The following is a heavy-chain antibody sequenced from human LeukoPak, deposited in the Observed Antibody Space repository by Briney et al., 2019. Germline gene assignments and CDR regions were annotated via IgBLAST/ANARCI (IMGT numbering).Heavy chain of an antibody. J-gene: IGHJ5*02. Sequence: ASVKVSCKASGYTFTSYYMHWVRQAPGQGLEWMGIINPSGACTSYAQKFRGRVTMTRDTSTSTVYMELSSLRSEDTAVYYCARSGDTAMVTVGWFDTWGQKTLVTASS. CDR1: GYTFTSYY. D-gene: IGHD5-18*01. CDR3: ARSGDTAMVTVGWFDT. CDR2: INPSGACT. V-gene: IGHV1-46*01.